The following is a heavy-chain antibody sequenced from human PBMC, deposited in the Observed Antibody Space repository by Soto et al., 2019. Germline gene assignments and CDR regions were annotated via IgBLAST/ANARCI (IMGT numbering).Heavy chain of an antibody. CDR3: ARDLTYYYDSSGSDY. J-gene: IGHJ4*02. V-gene: IGHV3-73*01. Sequence: PGGSLRLSCTTSGFPLGDSAIHWVRQASGKGLEWVGRTRSKTQGYATAFAASVKGRFTISRDDSKNTLYLQMNSLRAEDTAVYYCARDLTYYYDSSGSDYWGQGTLVTVSS. CDR2: TRSKTQGYAT. CDR1: GFPLGDSA. D-gene: IGHD3-22*01.